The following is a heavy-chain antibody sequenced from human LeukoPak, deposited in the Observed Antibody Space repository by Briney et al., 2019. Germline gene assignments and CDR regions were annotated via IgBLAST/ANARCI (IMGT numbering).Heavy chain of an antibody. D-gene: IGHD6-6*01. CDR2: ISGSGGST. V-gene: IGHV3-23*01. CDR3: AKDRELARIKTRYYFDY. J-gene: IGHJ4*02. CDR1: GFTFSSYA. Sequence: PGGSLRLSCAASGFTFSSYAMSWVRQAPGKGLEWVSAISGSGGSTYYADSVKGRFTISRDNSKNTLYLQMNRLRAEDTAVYYCAKDRELARIKTRYYFDYWGQGTLVTVSS.